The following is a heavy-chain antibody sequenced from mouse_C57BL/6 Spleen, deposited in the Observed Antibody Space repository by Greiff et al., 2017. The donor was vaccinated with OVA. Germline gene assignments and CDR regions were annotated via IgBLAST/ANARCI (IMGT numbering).Heavy chain of an antibody. J-gene: IGHJ3*01. CDR1: GFNIKDYY. CDR3: TYYYGSSYRFAY. CDR2: IDPEDGDT. Sequence: VQLKQSGAELVRPGASVKLSCTASGFNIKDYYMHWVKQRPEQGLEWIGRIDPEDGDTEYAPKFQGKATMTADTSSNTAYLQLSSLTSEDTAVYYCTYYYGSSYRFAYWGQGTLVTVSA. V-gene: IGHV14-1*01. D-gene: IGHD1-1*01.